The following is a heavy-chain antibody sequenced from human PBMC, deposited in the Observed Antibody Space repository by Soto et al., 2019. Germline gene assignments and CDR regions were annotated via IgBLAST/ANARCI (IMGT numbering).Heavy chain of an antibody. D-gene: IGHD3-9*01. CDR2: IKSKTDGGTT. J-gene: IGHJ2*01. CDR1: GFTFSNAW. CDR3: TTDMEGGYYDILNGYYTDWYFDL. V-gene: IGHV3-15*01. Sequence: EVQLVESGGGLVKPGGSLRLSCAASGFTFSNAWMSWVRQAPGKGLEWVGRIKSKTDGGTTDYAAPVKGRFTISRDDFNITLYLQMNRLKTEDTAVYYCTTDMEGGYYDILNGYYTDWYFDLWGRGTLVTVSS.